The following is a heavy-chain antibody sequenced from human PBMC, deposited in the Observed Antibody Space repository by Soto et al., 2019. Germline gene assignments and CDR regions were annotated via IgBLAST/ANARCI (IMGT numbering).Heavy chain of an antibody. V-gene: IGHV3-7*03. CDR3: ARDQGYSYGFNYYYYYGMDV. D-gene: IGHD5-18*01. CDR2: IKQDESEK. Sequence: PGGSLRLSCVTYGLTFTDYWMSWVRQAPGKGLEWVANIKQDESEKNYLDSVKGRFTISRDNAKNSLYLQMNSLRAEDTAVYYCARDQGYSYGFNYYYYYGMDVWGQGTTVTVSS. CDR1: GLTFTDYW. J-gene: IGHJ6*02.